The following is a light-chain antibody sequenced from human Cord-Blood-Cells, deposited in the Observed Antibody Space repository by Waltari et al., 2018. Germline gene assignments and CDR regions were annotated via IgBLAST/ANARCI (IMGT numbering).Light chain of an antibody. V-gene: IGLV2-14*01. CDR2: DVS. J-gene: IGLJ3*02. CDR1: SSDVGGYNY. CDR3: SSYTSSSTWV. Sequence: QSALTQPASVSGSPGQSITISCTGTSSDVGGYNYVSWYQQHPGKAPKLMIYDVSKRPSGXSYPFSGSKSGNTASLTISGLQAEDEADYYCSSYTSSSTWVFGGGTKLTVL.